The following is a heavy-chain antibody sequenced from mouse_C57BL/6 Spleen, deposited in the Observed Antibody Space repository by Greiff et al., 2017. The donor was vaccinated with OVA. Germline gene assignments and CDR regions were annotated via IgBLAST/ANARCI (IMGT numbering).Heavy chain of an antibody. J-gene: IGHJ3*01. CDR1: GFTFSSYA. Sequence: DVQLVESGEGLVKPGGSLKLSCAASGFTFSSYAMSWVRQTPEKRLEWVAYISSGGDYIYYVDTVKGRFTISRDNARNTLYLQMSSLKSEDTAMYYCTREGDYDGRGWFAYWGQGTLVTVSA. V-gene: IGHV5-9-1*02. CDR3: TREGDYDGRGWFAY. D-gene: IGHD2-4*01. CDR2: ISSGGDYI.